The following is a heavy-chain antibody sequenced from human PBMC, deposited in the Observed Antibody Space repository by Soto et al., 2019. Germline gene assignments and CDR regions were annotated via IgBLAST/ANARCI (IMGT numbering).Heavy chain of an antibody. CDR3: ARGIATGQLDP. V-gene: IGHV1-3*01. CDR1: GYTFTRYS. D-gene: IGHD2-15*01. CDR2: INPDNGNT. Sequence: GAPTEVSCKACGYTFTRYSRNWVRQAPGQRLEWMGWINPDNGNTKSSQKFQDRVIITRDTSASTAYMDLSSLRSEDTAVYYCARGIATGQLDPWGQGTLVTVSP. J-gene: IGHJ5*02.